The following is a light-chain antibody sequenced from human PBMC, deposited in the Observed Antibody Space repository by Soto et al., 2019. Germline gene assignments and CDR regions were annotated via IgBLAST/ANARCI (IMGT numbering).Light chain of an antibody. CDR3: QQYNDWPLT. Sequence: EILMTQSPVTLSVSPGERATLSCRASQSVSSNLAWYQQKPGQAPSLLIYDAFTRATGIPARFSGTGSGTEFALTISSLQSEDFALYYCQQYNDWPLTFGQGTKVENK. CDR2: DAF. CDR1: QSVSSN. V-gene: IGKV3-15*01. J-gene: IGKJ1*01.